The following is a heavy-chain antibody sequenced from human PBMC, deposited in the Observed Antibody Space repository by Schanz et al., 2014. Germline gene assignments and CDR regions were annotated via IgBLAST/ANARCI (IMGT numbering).Heavy chain of an antibody. J-gene: IGHJ6*02. CDR1: GFTFSSYN. CDR3: AKDPYGMDV. Sequence: EVQLLESGGGLVRPGDSLRLSCAASGFTFSSYNINWVRQAPGKGLEYISSISPSSSYIYYADSVKGRFTISRDNSKNTLYLQMNSLRAEDTAVYYCAKDPYGMDVWGQGTTVTVSS. CDR2: ISPSSSYI. V-gene: IGHV3-21*01.